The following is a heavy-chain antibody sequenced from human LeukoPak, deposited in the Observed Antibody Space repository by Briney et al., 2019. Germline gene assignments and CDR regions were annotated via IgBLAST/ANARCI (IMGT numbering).Heavy chain of an antibody. Sequence: GGSLRLSCAASGFTFSSYSMNWVRQAPGKGLEWVSYISSSGSTIYYADSVKGRFTISRDNAKNSLYLQMNSLTAEDTAVYYCARVEYSSSWQIVYYFDYWGQGTLVTVSS. D-gene: IGHD6-13*01. CDR1: GFTFSSYS. CDR3: ARVEYSSSWQIVYYFDY. CDR2: ISSSGSTI. V-gene: IGHV3-48*04. J-gene: IGHJ4*02.